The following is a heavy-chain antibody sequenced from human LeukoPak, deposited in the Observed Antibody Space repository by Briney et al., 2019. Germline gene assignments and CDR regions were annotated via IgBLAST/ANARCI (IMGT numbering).Heavy chain of an antibody. J-gene: IGHJ6*03. CDR2: IYYSENT. CDR3: ARGLEVRARVGYHYYMDV. D-gene: IGHD1-26*01. CDR1: GGSISSYY. V-gene: IGHV4-59*12. Sequence: SETLSLTCTVSGGSISSYYWSWIRQPPGKGLEWIGYIYYSENTYYNPSLKSRVSISVDTSKNQFSLTMSSVTAADTAVYFCARGLEVRARVGYHYYMDVWGKGTTVTVSS.